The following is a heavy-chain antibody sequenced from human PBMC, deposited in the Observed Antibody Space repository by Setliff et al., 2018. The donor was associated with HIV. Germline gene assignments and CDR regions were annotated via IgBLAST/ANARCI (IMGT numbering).Heavy chain of an antibody. Sequence: KPSETLSLTCTVSGDSISSSSYYWGWIRQPPGKGLEWIGSVYYSGSTYYNPSLKSRVTISVDTSKNQFSLRLTAVTAADTAVYYCARGLSIFGVATPGFYSFMDVWGKGTTVTVSS. CDR1: GDSISSSSYY. D-gene: IGHD3-3*01. J-gene: IGHJ6*03. CDR2: VYYSGST. CDR3: ARGLSIFGVATPGFYSFMDV. V-gene: IGHV4-39*07.